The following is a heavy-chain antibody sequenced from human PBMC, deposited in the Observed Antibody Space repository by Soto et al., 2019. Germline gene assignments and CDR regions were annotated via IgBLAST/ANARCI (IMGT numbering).Heavy chain of an antibody. J-gene: IGHJ6*02. CDR2: ISYDGSNK. CDR1: GFTFGSYG. V-gene: IGHV3-30*03. D-gene: IGHD6-13*01. CDR3: ARGRRIAANFYYYYGMDV. Sequence: GGSLRLSCAAPGFTFGSYGMHWVRQAPGKGLEWVEVISYDGSNKYYAGSVKGRFTISRDNSKNTLYLQMNSLRAEDTAVYYCARGRRIAANFYYYYGMDVWGQGTTVTVSS.